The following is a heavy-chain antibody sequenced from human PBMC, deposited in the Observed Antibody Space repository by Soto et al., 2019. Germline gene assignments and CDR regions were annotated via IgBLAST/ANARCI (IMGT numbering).Heavy chain of an antibody. V-gene: IGHV3-11*01. CDR3: ARKWRLYDINIDY. Sequence: GGSLRLSCAASGFTFSDYYMSWIRQAPGKGLEWVSYISSSGSTIYYADSVKGRFTISRDNAKNSLYLQMNSLRAEDTAVYYCARKWRLYDINIDYWGQGTLVTVSS. CDR2: ISSSGSTI. J-gene: IGHJ4*02. D-gene: IGHD3-9*01. CDR1: GFTFSDYY.